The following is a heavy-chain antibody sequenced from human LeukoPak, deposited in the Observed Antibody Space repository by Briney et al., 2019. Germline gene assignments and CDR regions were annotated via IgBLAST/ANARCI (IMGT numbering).Heavy chain of an antibody. CDR2: INPNSGGT. CDR1: GYTFTGYY. D-gene: IGHD6-19*01. J-gene: IGHJ5*02. CDR3: ARIRARRSGWYWFDP. V-gene: IGHV1-2*02. Sequence: ASVKVSCKASGYTFTGYYMHWVRQAPGQGLEWMGWINPNSGGTNYAQKFQGRVTMTRDTSISTAYMELSRLRPDDTAVYYCARIRARRSGWYWFDPWGQGTLVTVSS.